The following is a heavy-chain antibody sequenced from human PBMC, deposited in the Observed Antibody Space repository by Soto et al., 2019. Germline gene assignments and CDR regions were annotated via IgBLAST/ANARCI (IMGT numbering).Heavy chain of an antibody. CDR2: IHSDWSST. J-gene: IGHJ3*02. CDR3: ARGDTGAFDM. CDR1: GFTFSYYW. Sequence: EVQLVESGGGLVQPGGSLRLSCAASGFTFSYYWMHWVRQASGQGLVWVSRIHSDWSSTTYADSVEGRFTVSRDNATVTLYLQLNSLRDEDTAVYYCARGDTGAFDMCCQGTMVPVSS. D-gene: IGHD2-21*02. V-gene: IGHV3-74*01.